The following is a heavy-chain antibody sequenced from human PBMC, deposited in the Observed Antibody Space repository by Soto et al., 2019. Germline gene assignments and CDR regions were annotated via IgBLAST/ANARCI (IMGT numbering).Heavy chain of an antibody. V-gene: IGHV1-18*01. D-gene: IGHD3-22*01. Sequence: ASVKVSCKASGYTFTSYGISWVRQAPGQGLEWMGWISAYNGNTNYAQKLQGRVTMTTDTSTSTAYMELRSLRSDDTAVYYCAMSPYDTMEPPFDYWGQGTLVTVSS. CDR1: GYTFTSYG. J-gene: IGHJ4*02. CDR3: AMSPYDTMEPPFDY. CDR2: ISAYNGNT.